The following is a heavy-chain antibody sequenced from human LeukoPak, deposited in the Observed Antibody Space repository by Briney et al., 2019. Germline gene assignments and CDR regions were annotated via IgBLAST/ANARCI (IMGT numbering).Heavy chain of an antibody. J-gene: IGHJ4*02. Sequence: SGGSLRLSCAASGFTFSSYEMNWVRQAPGKGLEWVSYIGSSCGTIYYADSVKGRFTISRDNAKNSLYLQMNSLRVEDTAVYYCARGGYGDFFKYYFDYWGQGTLVTVSS. CDR1: GFTFSSYE. V-gene: IGHV3-48*03. CDR2: IGSSCGTI. D-gene: IGHD4-17*01. CDR3: ARGGYGDFFKYYFDY.